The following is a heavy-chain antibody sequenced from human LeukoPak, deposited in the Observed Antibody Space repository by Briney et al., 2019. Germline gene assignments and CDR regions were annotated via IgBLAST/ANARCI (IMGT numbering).Heavy chain of an antibody. CDR3: ARARSGDFDY. CDR1: GFTFSSYW. CDR2: INCDESST. V-gene: IGHV3-74*01. Sequence: GGSLRLSCAASGFTFSSYWMHWVRQAPGKGLVWVSGINCDESSTGYADSVKGRFTISRDNAKNTLSMQMTSLRAEDTAVYYCARARSGDFDYWGQGILVTVSS. D-gene: IGHD3-16*01. J-gene: IGHJ4*02.